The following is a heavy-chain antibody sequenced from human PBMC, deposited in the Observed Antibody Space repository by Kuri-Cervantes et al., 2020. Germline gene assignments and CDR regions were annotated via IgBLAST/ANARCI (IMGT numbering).Heavy chain of an antibody. CDR3: ARGSIAAAGTSTFDY. V-gene: IGHV4-38-2*02. D-gene: IGHD6-13*01. J-gene: IGHJ4*02. CDR1: SYSISSGSY. Sequence: SETLSLTCTVSSYSISSGSYWAWIRQSPGKGLQWIGSLYHSGSTYHTPSLKSRVTISVDTSKNQFSLKLSSVTAADTAVYYCARGSIAAAGTSTFDYWGQGTLVTVSS. CDR2: LYHSGST.